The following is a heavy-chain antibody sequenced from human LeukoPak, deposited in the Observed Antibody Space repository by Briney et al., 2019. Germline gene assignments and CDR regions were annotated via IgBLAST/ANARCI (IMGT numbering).Heavy chain of an antibody. D-gene: IGHD6-19*01. V-gene: IGHV3-7*01. CDR3: VRSKGVAEAGKSWFDP. J-gene: IGHJ5*01. CDR2: ISQDGSQK. Sequence: GGSLRLSCAASGFSFNKYWMNWVRQAPGKGLEWVATISQDGSQKYLADFVKGRFTISRDNGRNSLYLQMSSLRGDDTAIYYCVRSKGVAEAGKSWFDPWGQGTRVTVTS. CDR1: GFSFNKYW.